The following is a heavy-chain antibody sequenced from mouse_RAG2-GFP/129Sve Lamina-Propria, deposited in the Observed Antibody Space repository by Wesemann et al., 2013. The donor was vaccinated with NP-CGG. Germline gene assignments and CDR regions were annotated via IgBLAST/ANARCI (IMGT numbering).Heavy chain of an antibody. V-gene: IGHV14-4*01. CDR2: IDPENGDT. D-gene: IGHD1-1*02. Sequence: EVQLQQSGAELVRPGASVKLSCTASGFNIKDDYMHWVKQRPEQGLEWIGWIDPENGDTEYASKFQGKATITADTSSNTAYLQLSSLTSEDTAVYYCTRIDYSFDYWGQGTTLTVSS. J-gene: IGHJ2*01. CDR1: GFNIKDDY. CDR3: TRIDYSFDY.